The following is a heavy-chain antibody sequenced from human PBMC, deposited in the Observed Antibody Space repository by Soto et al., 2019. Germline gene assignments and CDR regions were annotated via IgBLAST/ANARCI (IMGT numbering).Heavy chain of an antibody. Sequence: SETLSLTCAVYGGSFSGYYWSWIRQPPGKGLEWIGEINHSGSTNYNPSLKSRVTISVDTSKNQFSLKLSSVTAADTAVYYCARGYCTNGVCYSGFDYWGQGTLVTVSS. CDR2: INHSGST. CDR1: GGSFSGYY. CDR3: ARGYCTNGVCYSGFDY. D-gene: IGHD2-8*01. J-gene: IGHJ4*02. V-gene: IGHV4-34*01.